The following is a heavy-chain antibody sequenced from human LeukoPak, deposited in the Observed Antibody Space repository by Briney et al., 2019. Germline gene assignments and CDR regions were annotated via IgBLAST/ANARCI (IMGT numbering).Heavy chain of an antibody. CDR2: ISSSSSYI. CDR1: GFTFSSYS. CDR3: ARIQSAYSYGYDPFDY. Sequence: GGSLRLSCAASGFTFSSYSMNWVRQAPGKGLEGVSCISSSSSYIYYADSVKGRFTISRDNAKNSLYLQMNSLRAEDTAMYYCARIQSAYSYGYDPFDYWGQGTLVTVSS. V-gene: IGHV3-21*01. D-gene: IGHD5-18*01. J-gene: IGHJ4*02.